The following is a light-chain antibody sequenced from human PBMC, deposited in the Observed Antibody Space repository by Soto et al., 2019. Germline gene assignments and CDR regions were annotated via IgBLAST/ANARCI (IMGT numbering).Light chain of an antibody. J-gene: IGLJ1*01. CDR3: QSYDSSLSTYV. V-gene: IGLV1-40*01. CDR2: GHS. CDR1: NSNIGAGYD. Sequence: QAVVTQPPSVSGAPGQRVTISCTGSNSNIGAGYDVHWYQQLPGTAPKLLIYGHSNRPSGVPDRFSGSKSGTSASLAITGLHAEDEAEYYCQSYDSSLSTYVFGTGTKVTVL.